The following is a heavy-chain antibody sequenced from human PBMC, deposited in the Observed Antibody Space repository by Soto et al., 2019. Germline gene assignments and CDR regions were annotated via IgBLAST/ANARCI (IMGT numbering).Heavy chain of an antibody. Sequence: EVQLVESGEGLVKPGGSLRLSCAASGFTFSSYSMNWVRQAPGKGLEWVSSISSSSSYIYYADSVKGRFTISRDNAKNSLYLQMNSLRAEDTAVYYCARVLRYFDWLLPDYYYYGMDVWGQGTTVTVSS. CDR3: ARVLRYFDWLLPDYYYYGMDV. V-gene: IGHV3-21*01. D-gene: IGHD3-9*01. CDR1: GFTFSSYS. CDR2: ISSSSSYI. J-gene: IGHJ6*02.